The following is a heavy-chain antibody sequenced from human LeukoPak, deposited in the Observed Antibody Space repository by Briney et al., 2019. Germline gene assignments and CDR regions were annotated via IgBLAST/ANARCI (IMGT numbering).Heavy chain of an antibody. CDR3: ARSRRGSSGWFDY. CDR1: GASISSYY. D-gene: IGHD6-19*01. J-gene: IGHJ5*01. Sequence: SETLSLTCTVSGASISSYYWSWIRQPPGKGLEWIGYIYYSGSTNYNPSLKSRVTISVDTSKNQFSLKLSSVTAADTAVYYCARSRRGSSGWFDYWGQGTLVTVSS. V-gene: IGHV4-59*01. CDR2: IYYSGST.